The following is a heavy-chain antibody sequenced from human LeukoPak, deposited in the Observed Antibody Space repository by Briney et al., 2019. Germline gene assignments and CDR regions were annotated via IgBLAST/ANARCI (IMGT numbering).Heavy chain of an antibody. CDR1: GFTFSSYG. J-gene: IGHJ6*04. CDR2: MSGSGGST. CDR3: AELGITMIGGV. D-gene: IGHD3-10*02. Sequence: GGTLRLSCAASGFTFSSYGMSWVRQAPGKGLEWISAMSGSGGSTYYADSVKGRFTISRDNAKNSLYLQMNSLRAEDTAVYYCAELGITMIGGVWGKGTTVTISS. V-gene: IGHV3-23*01.